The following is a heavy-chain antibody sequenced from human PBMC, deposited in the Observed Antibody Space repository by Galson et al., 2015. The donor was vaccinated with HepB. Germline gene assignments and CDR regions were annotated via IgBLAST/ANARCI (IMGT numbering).Heavy chain of an antibody. CDR3: ARGRGVRGVILAFDL. Sequence: SLRIPCAAYGFNFSSYRKHWVRQAPGKGLVWVARINSDGSSTSYADSVKGRFTISRDNAKNTLYLQMNSLRAEDTAVYYCARGRGVRGVILAFDLWGRGTLVTVSS. J-gene: IGHJ2*01. V-gene: IGHV3-74*01. CDR2: INSDGSST. CDR1: GFNFSSYR. D-gene: IGHD3-10*01.